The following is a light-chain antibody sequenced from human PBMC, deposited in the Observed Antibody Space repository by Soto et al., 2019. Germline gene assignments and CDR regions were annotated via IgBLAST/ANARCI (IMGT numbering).Light chain of an antibody. V-gene: IGKV3-20*01. CDR1: QSVNNDY. Sequence: EIVVTQSPGTLSLSPGERAALSCRASQSVNNDYLAWYHQKPGRAPRLVIYGASKRATGIPDRFSGSGSGTDFTLTISRLEPEDFAVYYCQQYGSSPWTFGQGTNVEIK. J-gene: IGKJ1*01. CDR3: QQYGSSPWT. CDR2: GAS.